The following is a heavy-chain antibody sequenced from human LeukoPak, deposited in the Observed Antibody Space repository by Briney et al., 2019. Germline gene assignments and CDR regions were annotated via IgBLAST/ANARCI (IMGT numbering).Heavy chain of an antibody. CDR1: GFTFTTHW. D-gene: IGHD4-23*01. V-gene: IGHV5-51*01. CDR3: ARSDYGGNSFDY. J-gene: IGHJ4*02. CDR2: IYPGDSDT. Sequence: GESLKISCQGSGFTFTTHWIGWVRQMPGKGLEWMGIIYPGDSDTKYSPSFQGQVSTSADRSIRTAYLQWTSLKASDTAMYYCARSDYGGNSFDYWGQGTLVTVSS.